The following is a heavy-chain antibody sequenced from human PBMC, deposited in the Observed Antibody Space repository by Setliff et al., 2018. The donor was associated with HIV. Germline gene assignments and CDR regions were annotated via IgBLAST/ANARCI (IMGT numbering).Heavy chain of an antibody. Sequence: SVKVSCKTSGGTFSKFAITWVRQAPGQGLEWMGGIIPFLGTANYAQQFQGRVTISADESTNTAYMELSRLRSDDTAVYYCARKRGRGATTWSYDAFDIWGQGTMVTVSS. CDR2: IIPFLGTA. J-gene: IGHJ3*02. D-gene: IGHD1-26*01. V-gene: IGHV1-69*13. CDR1: GGTFSKFA. CDR3: ARKRGRGATTWSYDAFDI.